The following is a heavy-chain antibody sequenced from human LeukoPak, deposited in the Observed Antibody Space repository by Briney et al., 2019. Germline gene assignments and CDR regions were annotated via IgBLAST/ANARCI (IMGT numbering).Heavy chain of an antibody. CDR1: GYTFSSYG. D-gene: IGHD3-10*01. Sequence: ASVRVSFKASGYTFSSYGISWGRQAPGQGLEWMGWISAYNGNTDYAQNFRGRATMTTDTSTSTACMELRSLRSDDTAVYYCARDSVDGSGTYYNDSPDYWGQGTLVTVSS. CDR2: ISAYNGNT. CDR3: ARDSVDGSGTYYNDSPDY. J-gene: IGHJ4*02. V-gene: IGHV1-18*01.